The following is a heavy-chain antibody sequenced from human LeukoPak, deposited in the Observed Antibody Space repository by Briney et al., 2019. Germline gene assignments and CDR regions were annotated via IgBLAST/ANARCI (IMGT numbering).Heavy chain of an antibody. CDR1: ELTFSTYW. Sequence: GGSLRLSCAVSELTFSTYWMHWVRQAPGKGLVWVARINSDGSSRSYADSVKGRFTISRDNAESTLCLQMNSLRAEDTAVYYCARVLAYYYDSSGPLEYWGQGTLVTVSS. CDR2: INSDGSSR. D-gene: IGHD3-22*01. V-gene: IGHV3-74*01. CDR3: ARVLAYYYDSSGPLEY. J-gene: IGHJ4*02.